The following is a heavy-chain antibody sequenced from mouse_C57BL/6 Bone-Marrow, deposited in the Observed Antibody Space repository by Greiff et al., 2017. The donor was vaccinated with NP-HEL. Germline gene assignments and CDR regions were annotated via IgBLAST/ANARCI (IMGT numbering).Heavy chain of an antibody. D-gene: IGHD1-1*01. CDR2: ILPSIGRT. CDR1: DSEVFPIAY. Sequence: VQLQQSGSELRSPGSSVKLSCKDFDSEVFPIAYMSWVRQKPGHGFEWIGGILPSIGRTIYGEKFEDKATLDADTLSNTAYLELNSLTSEDSAIYYCARKVTTVVVPYDWYFDVWGTGTTVTVSS. V-gene: IGHV15-2*01. J-gene: IGHJ1*03. CDR3: ARKVTTVVVPYDWYFDV.